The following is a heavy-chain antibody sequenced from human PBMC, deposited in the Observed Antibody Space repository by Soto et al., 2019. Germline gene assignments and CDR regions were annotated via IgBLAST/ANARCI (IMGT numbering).Heavy chain of an antibody. V-gene: IGHV1-18*01. Sequence: QVQLVQSGAEVKKPGASVKVSCKASGYTFTSYGISWVRQAPGQGLEWMGWISGHNGNTNYAQKLQGRVTLPTDTSTSTAYMELRSLRSDATAVYYCARDLAVGLVDYWGQGTLVTVSS. D-gene: IGHD6-19*01. J-gene: IGHJ4*02. CDR3: ARDLAVGLVDY. CDR2: ISGHNGNT. CDR1: GYTFTSYG.